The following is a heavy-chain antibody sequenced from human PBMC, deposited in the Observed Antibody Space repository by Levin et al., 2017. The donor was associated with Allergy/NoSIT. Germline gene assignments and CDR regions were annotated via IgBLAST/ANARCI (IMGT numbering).Heavy chain of an antibody. V-gene: IGHV1-69*04. CDR3: ARDLDEKYSSSLVEDY. Sequence: KISCKASGGTFSSYTISWVRQAPGQGLEWMGRIIPILGIANYAQKFQGRVTITADKSTSTAYMELSSLRSEDTAVYYCARDLDEKYSSSLVEDYWGQGTLVTVSS. CDR1: GGTFSSYT. D-gene: IGHD6-6*01. CDR2: IIPILGIA. J-gene: IGHJ4*02.